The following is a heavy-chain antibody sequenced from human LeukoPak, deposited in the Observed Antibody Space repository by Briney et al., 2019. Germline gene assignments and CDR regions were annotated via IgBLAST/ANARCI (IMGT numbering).Heavy chain of an antibody. Sequence: GGSLRLSCAASGFTFSNYAMSWVRQAPGRGLEWVSTIVANGDTTYYADSVKGRFTISRDNSKDTLYVQMNSLGADDTALYYCAKGTRSSFRGYFEYWGQGTLVTVPP. CDR2: IVANGDTT. D-gene: IGHD2-2*01. J-gene: IGHJ4*02. V-gene: IGHV3-23*01. CDR3: AKGTRSSFRGYFEY. CDR1: GFTFSNYA.